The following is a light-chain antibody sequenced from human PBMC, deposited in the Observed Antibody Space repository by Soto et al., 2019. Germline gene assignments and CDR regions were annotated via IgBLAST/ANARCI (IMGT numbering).Light chain of an antibody. CDR1: SSDDGGYNY. Sequence: QSALAQPASGYGSPGQSIAISCTETSSDDGGYNYVSWYQQHPGKAPKLMIYDVSNRPSGVSNRFSGSKSGNTASLTISGLQAEDEADYYCSSYTSSSTYVFGTGTKVTVL. J-gene: IGLJ1*01. CDR2: DVS. V-gene: IGLV2-14*01. CDR3: SSYTSSSTYV.